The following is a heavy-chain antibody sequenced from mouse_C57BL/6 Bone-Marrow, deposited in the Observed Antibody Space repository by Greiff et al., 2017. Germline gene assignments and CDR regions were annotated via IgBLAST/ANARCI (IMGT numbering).Heavy chain of an antibody. D-gene: IGHD1-1*01. J-gene: IGHJ2*01. V-gene: IGHV1-82*01. CDR1: GYAFSSSW. CDR3: ARENYYGSKGY. Sequence: VKLQESGPELVKPGASATISCKASGYAFSSSWMNWVKQRPGKGLEWIGRIYPGDGDPNYNGKFKGKATLTAAKSSSTAYMQLSSLTSEDTAVYFCARENYYGSKGYWGQGTTRTVAS. CDR2: IYPGDGDP.